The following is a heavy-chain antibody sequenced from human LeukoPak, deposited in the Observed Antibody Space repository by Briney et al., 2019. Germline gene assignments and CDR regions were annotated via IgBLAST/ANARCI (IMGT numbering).Heavy chain of an antibody. Sequence: GGSLRLSCEASGFTFNTYAIYWVSQASGKGLEWVSGICGSGGCTYYADSVKGRFTISRHNSKNTVYLQVNSLTADDTAVYYCAKTTVGYSSGRYPGWPADCWGQGTLVTVSS. D-gene: IGHD6-19*01. CDR1: GFTFNTYA. CDR3: AKTTVGYSSGRYPGWPADC. V-gene: IGHV3-23*01. CDR2: ICGSGGCT. J-gene: IGHJ4*02.